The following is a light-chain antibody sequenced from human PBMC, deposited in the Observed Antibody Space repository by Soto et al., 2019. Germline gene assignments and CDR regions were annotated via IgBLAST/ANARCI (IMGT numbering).Light chain of an antibody. Sequence: QSVLTQPPAVSGAPGQRVTISCTGSSSNIGAGYDVHWYPQLPGTAPKLLIYGNSNRPSGVQDRFSGSKSGTSASLASAGLQAEDDAYYDCQSYDSSRSGWVFGGGTKLTVL. CDR1: SSNIGAGYD. V-gene: IGLV1-40*01. CDR2: GNS. J-gene: IGLJ3*02. CDR3: QSYDSSRSGWV.